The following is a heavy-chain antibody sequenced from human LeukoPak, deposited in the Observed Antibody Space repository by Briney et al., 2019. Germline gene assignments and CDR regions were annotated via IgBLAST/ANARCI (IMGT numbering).Heavy chain of an antibody. V-gene: IGHV3-74*01. CDR1: GFSFSTQR. J-gene: IGHJ6*02. D-gene: IGHD5/OR15-5a*01. Sequence: GGSLRLSCAASGFSFSTQRMHWVRQAPGKGLVWVSYINIDERITGYADSVKGRFTISRDNAKNTLYLQMNSLKTEDTAVYYCTTLRLALAYGVDVWGQGTTVTVSS. CDR3: TTLRLALAYGVDV. CDR2: INIDERIT.